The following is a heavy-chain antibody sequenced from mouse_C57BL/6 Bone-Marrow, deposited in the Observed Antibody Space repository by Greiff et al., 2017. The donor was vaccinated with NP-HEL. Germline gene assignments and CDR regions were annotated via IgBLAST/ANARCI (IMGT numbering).Heavy chain of an antibody. D-gene: IGHD4-1*01. CDR3: ARYWVLWYFDV. CDR1: GYTFTSYG. Sequence: VKLMESGAELARPGASVKLSCKASGYTFTSYGISWVKQRTGQGLEWIGEIYPRSGNTYYNEKFKGKATLTADKSSSTAYMELRSLTSEDSAVYFCARYWVLWYFDVWGTGTTVTVSS. J-gene: IGHJ1*03. CDR2: IYPRSGNT. V-gene: IGHV1-81*01.